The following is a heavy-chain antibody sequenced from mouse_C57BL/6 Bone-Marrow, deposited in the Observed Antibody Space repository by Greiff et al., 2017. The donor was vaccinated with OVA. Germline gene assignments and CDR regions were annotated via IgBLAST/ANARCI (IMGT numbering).Heavy chain of an antibody. CDR3: ARHRVLPFAY. Sequence: EVKVVESGGDLVKPGGSLKLSCAASGFTFSSYGMSWVRQTPDKRLEWVATISSGGSYTYYPDSVKGRFTISRDNAKNTLYLQMSSLKSEDTAMYYCARHRVLPFAYWGQGTLVTVSA. D-gene: IGHD2-14*01. CDR1: GFTFSSYG. J-gene: IGHJ3*01. CDR2: ISSGGSYT. V-gene: IGHV5-6*01.